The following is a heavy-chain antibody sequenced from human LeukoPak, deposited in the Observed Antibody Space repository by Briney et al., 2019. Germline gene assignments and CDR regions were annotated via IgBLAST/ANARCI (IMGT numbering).Heavy chain of an antibody. CDR3: ARTNYGRRWFDP. CDR1: GGSISSSGYY. V-gene: IGHV4-39*01. D-gene: IGHD1-7*01. Sequence: SETLSLTCTVSGGSISSSGYYWVWIRQPPGKGLERIGSIYHSGSTYYNPSLESRITISVDTSKNQFSLKLSSVTAADTAVYYCARTNYGRRWFDPWGQGTLVTVSS. J-gene: IGHJ5*02. CDR2: IYHSGST.